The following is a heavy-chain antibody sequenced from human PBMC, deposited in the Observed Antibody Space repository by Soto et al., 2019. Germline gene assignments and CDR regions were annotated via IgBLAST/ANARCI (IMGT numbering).Heavy chain of an antibody. Sequence: QVQLQESGPGLVKPSETLSLTCSVSGGSISDYQWNWIRQPPGKGLEWIGYIYYSGRTNYNPSLNSWIPLSLDTDTKPFSLRLRSVTAADKAVLLCARMRGLGEISPYLDFWGQGTLVTVSS. J-gene: IGHJ4*02. V-gene: IGHV4-59*01. CDR3: ARMRGLGEISPYLDF. D-gene: IGHD3-16*02. CDR2: IYYSGRT. CDR1: GGSISDYQ.